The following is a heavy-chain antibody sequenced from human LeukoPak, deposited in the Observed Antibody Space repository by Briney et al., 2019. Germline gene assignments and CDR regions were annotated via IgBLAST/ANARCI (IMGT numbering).Heavy chain of an antibody. V-gene: IGHV3-23*01. Sequence: GESLRLTCAASGFTFSNFAMNYVRRTTGNRLECVSGIINSGDTLYGDSVKGRFTISRDNSKNTLYLEMNSLRAEDTAIYYCAKMKGHPLPKYYMDVWGQGTTVTVSS. CDR2: IINSGDT. CDR3: AKMKGHPLPKYYMDV. J-gene: IGHJ6*01. D-gene: IGHD1-26*01. CDR1: GFTFSNFA.